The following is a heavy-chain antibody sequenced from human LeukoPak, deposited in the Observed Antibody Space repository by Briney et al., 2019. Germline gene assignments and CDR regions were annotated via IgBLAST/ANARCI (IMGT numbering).Heavy chain of an antibody. CDR2: ISAYNGNT. CDR3: ALGYCSSTSCSGIAAAGTSGDY. V-gene: IGHV1-18*04. CDR1: GYTFTGYY. D-gene: IGHD2-2*01. Sequence: ASVKVSCKASGYTFTGYYMHWVRQAPGQGLEWMGWISAYNGNTNYAQKLQGRVTMTTDTSTSTAYMELRSLRSDDTAVYYCALGYCSSTSCSGIAAAGTSGDYWGQGTLVTVSS. J-gene: IGHJ4*02.